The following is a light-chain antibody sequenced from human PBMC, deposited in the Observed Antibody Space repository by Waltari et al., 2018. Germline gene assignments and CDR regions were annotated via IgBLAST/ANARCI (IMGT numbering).Light chain of an antibody. CDR3: QNHEKLPAT. CDR1: QSVSGF. V-gene: IGKV3-20*01. Sequence: EIVLTQSPGTLSLSPGERATLACRASQSVSGFLAWYQQIPGQAPRLLIYHASNRATGIPDRFSGSGSGTDFSLTISRLEPEDFAVYYCQNHEKLPATFGQGTKVEI. CDR2: HAS. J-gene: IGKJ1*01.